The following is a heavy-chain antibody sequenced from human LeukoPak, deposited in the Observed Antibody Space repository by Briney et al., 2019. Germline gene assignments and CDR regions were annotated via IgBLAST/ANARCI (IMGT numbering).Heavy chain of an antibody. J-gene: IGHJ4*02. Sequence: SETLSLTCAVYGGSFSGYYWSWIRQPPGKGLEWIWEIDHSGSTNYNPSLKSRVTISVDTSKNQFSLKLSSVTAADTAVYYCARVKGYYYDSSGYYSCFDYWGQGTLVTVSS. D-gene: IGHD3-22*01. V-gene: IGHV4-34*01. CDR1: GGSFSGYY. CDR3: ARVKGYYYDSSGYYSCFDY. CDR2: IDHSGST.